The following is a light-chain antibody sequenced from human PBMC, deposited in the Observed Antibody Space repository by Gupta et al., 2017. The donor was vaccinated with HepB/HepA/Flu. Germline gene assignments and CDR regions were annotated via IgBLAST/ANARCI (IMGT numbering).Light chain of an antibody. CDR1: SSDVGGYNS. Sequence: QSALTQPASVSGSPGQSIIISCTGTSSDVGGYNSVAWYQQYSGKAPKLVVYDVNVRPSGISTRFSGSMFGYSASLTISGLQTEDEADYFCSSFTSTTTTLVVFGGGTKLTVL. CDR3: SSFTSTTTTLVV. J-gene: IGLJ2*01. V-gene: IGLV2-14*03. CDR2: DVN.